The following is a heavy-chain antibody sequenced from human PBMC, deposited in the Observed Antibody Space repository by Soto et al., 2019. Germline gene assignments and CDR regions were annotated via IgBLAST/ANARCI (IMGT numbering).Heavy chain of an antibody. J-gene: IGHJ4*02. D-gene: IGHD5-12*01. CDR1: VFTFSDYY. CDR3: ARGFGGYAVDY. CDR2: MSTSGRTK. Sequence: SLRLSCSASVFTFSDYYMSWIRQAPGKGLEWVSYMSTSGRTKYYADSVKGRFTISRDNARNSLYLHMATLTAADTAVYYCARGFGGYAVDYWGQGTLVTVSS. V-gene: IGHV3-11*01.